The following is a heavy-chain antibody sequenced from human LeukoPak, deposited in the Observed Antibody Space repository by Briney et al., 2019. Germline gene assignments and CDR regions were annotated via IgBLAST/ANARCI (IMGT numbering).Heavy chain of an antibody. Sequence: PGGSLRLSCAASGFTFSSYAMHWVRQAPGKGLEWVAVISYDGSNKYYADSVKDRFTISRDNSKNTLYLQMNSLRAEDTAVYHCARDATMVRGVINDYWGQGTLVTVSS. D-gene: IGHD3-10*01. CDR2: ISYDGSNK. CDR1: GFTFSSYA. V-gene: IGHV3-30-3*01. J-gene: IGHJ4*02. CDR3: ARDATMVRGVINDY.